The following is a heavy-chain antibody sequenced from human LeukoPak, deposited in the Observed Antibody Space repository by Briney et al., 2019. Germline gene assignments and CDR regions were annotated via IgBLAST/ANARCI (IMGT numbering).Heavy chain of an antibody. D-gene: IGHD6-13*01. J-gene: IGHJ4*02. V-gene: IGHV3-23*01. CDR2: ISGSGGST. CDR1: GFTFSSCA. Sequence: PGGSLRLSCAASGFTFSSCAMSWVRQAPGKGLEWVSAISGSGGSTYYADSVRGRFAISRDNSKNILYLQLNSLRAEDTAVYYCAKDEGPLLNNWYRQYWDQGTLVTVSS. CDR3: AKDEGPLLNNWYRQY.